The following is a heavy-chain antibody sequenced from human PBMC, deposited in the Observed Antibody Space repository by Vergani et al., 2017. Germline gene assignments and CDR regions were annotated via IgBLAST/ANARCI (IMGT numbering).Heavy chain of an antibody. CDR3: ARDFYDSSGIDY. V-gene: IGHV3-7*01. D-gene: IGHD3-22*01. CDR1: GFTFGDYY. CDR2: IKRDGTET. J-gene: IGHJ4*02. Sequence: VQLVESGGGAVQPGGSLRLSCAASGFTFGDYYMAWIRLAPGKGLDWVASIKRDGTETFYVDSVKGRFTISRDNAKTTLYLQMNSLRAEDTAVYYCARDFYDSSGIDYWGQGTLVTVSS.